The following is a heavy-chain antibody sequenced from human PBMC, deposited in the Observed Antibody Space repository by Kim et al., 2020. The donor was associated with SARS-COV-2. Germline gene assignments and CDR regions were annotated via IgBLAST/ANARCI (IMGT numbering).Heavy chain of an antibody. CDR3: ARSVFGDSY. V-gene: IGHV3-7*01. J-gene: IGHJ4*02. D-gene: IGHD3-10*02. Sequence: GGSLRLSCAASGFTFSHYWMTWVRQAPGKGLEWVANINQDGSESYYVDSVKGRFTISRDNAKNSLSLQMNSLRVEDTAVYYCARSVFGDSYWGQDTLV. CDR2: INQDGSES. CDR1: GFTFSHYW.